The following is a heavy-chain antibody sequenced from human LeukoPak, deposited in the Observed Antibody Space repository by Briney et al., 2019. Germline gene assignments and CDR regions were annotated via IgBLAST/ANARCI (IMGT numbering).Heavy chain of an antibody. J-gene: IGHJ6*02. Sequence: GGSLRLSCAASGFTFSSYSMNWARQAPGKGLEWVSSIGSSSSYIYYADSVKGRFTISRDNAKNSLYLQMNSLRAEDTAVYYCAREMDIVATTPRTYYYYGMDVWGQGTTVTVSS. CDR1: GFTFSSYS. D-gene: IGHD5-12*01. CDR3: AREMDIVATTPRTYYYYGMDV. V-gene: IGHV3-21*01. CDR2: IGSSSSYI.